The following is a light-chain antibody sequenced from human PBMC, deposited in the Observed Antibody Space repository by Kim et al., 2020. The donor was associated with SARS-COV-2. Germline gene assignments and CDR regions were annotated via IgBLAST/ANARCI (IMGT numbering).Light chain of an antibody. CDR3: QTWGTGIRV. J-gene: IGLJ3*02. Sequence: SVKLTCTLSGGPSSYAIAWHQQQPEKGPRYLMKLNSDGSHSKGDGIPDRFSGSSSGAERYLTISSLQSEDEADYYCQTWGTGIRVFGGGTQLTVL. V-gene: IGLV4-69*01. CDR1: GGPSSYA. CDR2: LNSDGSH.